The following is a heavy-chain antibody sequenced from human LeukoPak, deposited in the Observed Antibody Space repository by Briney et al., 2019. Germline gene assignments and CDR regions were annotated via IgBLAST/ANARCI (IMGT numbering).Heavy chain of an antibody. CDR1: GGSISSSGYY. CDR2: FYYSGST. CDR3: ARGVGYCSGGSCYSENYYYYMDV. Sequence: PSETLSLTCTVSGGSISSSGYYWGWIRQPPGKGLEWVGSFYYSGSTYYNPSLKSRITISVDTSKNQFSLKLSSVTAADTAVYYCARGVGYCSGGSCYSENYYYYMDVWGKGTTVTVSS. V-gene: IGHV4-39*01. J-gene: IGHJ6*03. D-gene: IGHD2-15*01.